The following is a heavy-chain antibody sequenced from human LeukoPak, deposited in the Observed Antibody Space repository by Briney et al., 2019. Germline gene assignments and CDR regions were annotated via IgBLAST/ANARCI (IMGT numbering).Heavy chain of an antibody. V-gene: IGHV1-2*02. D-gene: IGHD2-2*01. CDR1: GYTFTGSY. CDR2: INPNSGGT. Sequence: ASVKVSCKASGYTFTGSYMHWGRHAPGQGLEGMGGINPNSGGTNYAQKFQGRVTMTRDTSISTAYMELSRLRSDDTAVYYCSRDLIVVVPAATEGGYYYGMDVWGQGTTVTVSS. J-gene: IGHJ6*02. CDR3: SRDLIVVVPAATEGGYYYGMDV.